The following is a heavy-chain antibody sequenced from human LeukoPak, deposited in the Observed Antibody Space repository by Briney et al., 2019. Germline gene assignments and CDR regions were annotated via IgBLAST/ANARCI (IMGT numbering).Heavy chain of an antibody. CDR3: ARDGGSYYDFDY. V-gene: IGHV4-59*01. CDR1: GGSISSYY. D-gene: IGHD1-26*01. CDR2: IYYSGST. J-gene: IGHJ4*02. Sequence: ASETLSLTCTVSGGSISSYYWSWIRQPPGKGLEWIGYIYYSGSTNYNPSLKSRVTMSVDTSKNQFSLKLSSVTAADTAVYYCARDGGSYYDFDYWGQGTLVTVSS.